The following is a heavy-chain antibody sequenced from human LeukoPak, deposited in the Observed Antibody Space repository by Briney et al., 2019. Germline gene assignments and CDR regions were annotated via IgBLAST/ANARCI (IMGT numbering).Heavy chain of an antibody. CDR2: ISNSGSTI. Sequence: GGSLRLSCAASGFTFSDYYMSWIRQAPGKGLEWVSYISNSGSTIYYADSVKGRFTISRDNAKNSLYLQMNSLTVEDTAVYYRASDASGAFDIRGQGTMVTVSS. J-gene: IGHJ3*02. V-gene: IGHV3-11*01. CDR1: GFTFSDYY. CDR3: ASDASGAFDI. D-gene: IGHD1-26*01.